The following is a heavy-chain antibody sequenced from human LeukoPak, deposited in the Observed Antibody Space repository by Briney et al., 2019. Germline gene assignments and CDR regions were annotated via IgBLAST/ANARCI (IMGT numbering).Heavy chain of an antibody. V-gene: IGHV3-53*01. CDR1: GFTVSINY. Sequence: GGSLRLSCAASGFTVSINYMSWVRQAPGKGLEWVSVIYSGGNTYYADSVKGRFTISRDNAKNSLYLQMHSLRAEDTAIYYCARSPRDSGYNYMDYWGQGTLVTVSS. D-gene: IGHD5-12*01. CDR2: IYSGGNT. J-gene: IGHJ4*02. CDR3: ARSPRDSGYNYMDY.